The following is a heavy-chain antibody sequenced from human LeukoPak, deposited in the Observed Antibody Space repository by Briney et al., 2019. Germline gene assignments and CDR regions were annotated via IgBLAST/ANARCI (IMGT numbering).Heavy chain of an antibody. CDR2: ISSSGAST. V-gene: IGHV3-64*01. CDR1: GFTFSTYA. Sequence: GGSLRLSCAASGFTFSTYAMHWVRQAPGKGLEYLSAISSSGASTYYANSVKGRFTISRDNAKNSLYLQMNSLRAEDTALYYCAKDMTTVTVGAFDYWGQGTLVTVSS. CDR3: AKDMTTVTVGAFDY. D-gene: IGHD4-17*01. J-gene: IGHJ4*02.